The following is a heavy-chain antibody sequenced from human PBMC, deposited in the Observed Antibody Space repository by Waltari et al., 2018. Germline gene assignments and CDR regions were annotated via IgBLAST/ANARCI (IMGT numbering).Heavy chain of an antibody. Sequence: EVQLVQSGAEVKKPGESLKISCKGSGYSFTSYWIGWVRQMPGKGLEWMGVIYPGGSDTGYSPSFQGQVTISADKSISTAYRQWSSLKASDTAMYYCARHMGYCTGGVCSGPFDYWGQGTLVTVSS. J-gene: IGHJ4*02. CDR2: IYPGGSDT. CDR1: GYSFTSYW. V-gene: IGHV5-51*01. CDR3: ARHMGYCTGGVCSGPFDY. D-gene: IGHD2-8*02.